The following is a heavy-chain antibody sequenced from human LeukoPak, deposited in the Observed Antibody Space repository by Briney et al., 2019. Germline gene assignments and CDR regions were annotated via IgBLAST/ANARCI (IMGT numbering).Heavy chain of an antibody. CDR2: IKTDGSEK. V-gene: IGHV3-7*03. Sequence: GGSLRLSCEASGFTLSSYWMSWVRQAPGKGLEWVANIKTDGSEKYYVDSVKGRFTISRDNAKNSLYLQMNSLRAEDTAVYYCARDYTGYFPWGQGTLVIVSS. D-gene: IGHD3-9*01. CDR3: ARDYTGYFP. CDR1: GFTLSSYW. J-gene: IGHJ5*02.